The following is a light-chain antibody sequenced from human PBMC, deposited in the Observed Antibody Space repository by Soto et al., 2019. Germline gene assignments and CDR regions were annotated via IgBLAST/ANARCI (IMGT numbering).Light chain of an antibody. CDR1: QSISGY. J-gene: IGKJ1*01. Sequence: DIQMSQSPSSLSASVRDSVTITCRASQSISGYLNWYQQKPGKAPNLLIYAASSLQSGVPSRFSGSGSGTDFSLTISSLQPEDFATYYCQQSFRLPSTFGQGTKVDI. CDR2: AAS. V-gene: IGKV1-39*01. CDR3: QQSFRLPST.